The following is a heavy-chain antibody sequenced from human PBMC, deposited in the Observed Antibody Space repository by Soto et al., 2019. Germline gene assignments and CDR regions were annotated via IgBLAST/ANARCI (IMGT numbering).Heavy chain of an antibody. D-gene: IGHD6-13*01. Sequence: HPGGSLRLSCAASGFTFSSHAMSWVRQAPGKGLEWVSAVSSSGDSTYYADSVQGRFTISRDNSKITLYLQMNSLRAEDTAVYYCAKRAGVVAAAIDSWGQGTLVTVSS. CDR2: VSSSGDST. CDR1: GFTFSSHA. J-gene: IGHJ4*02. V-gene: IGHV3-23*01. CDR3: AKRAGVVAAAIDS.